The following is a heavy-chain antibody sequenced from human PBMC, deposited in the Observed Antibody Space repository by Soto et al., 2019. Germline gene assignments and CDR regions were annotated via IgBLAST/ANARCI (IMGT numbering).Heavy chain of an antibody. CDR3: ARHLGYDNSGYYRNWFDP. D-gene: IGHD3-22*01. V-gene: IGHV4-30-2*01. J-gene: IGHJ5*02. CDR1: GGSISSGGSS. Sequence: PSETLSLTCAVSGGSISSGGSSWSWIRQPPGKGLEWIGYIYHSGSTYYNPSLKSRVTISVDRSKNQFSLKLSSVTAADTAVYYCARHLGYDNSGYYRNWFDPWGQGTLVTVSS. CDR2: IYHSGST.